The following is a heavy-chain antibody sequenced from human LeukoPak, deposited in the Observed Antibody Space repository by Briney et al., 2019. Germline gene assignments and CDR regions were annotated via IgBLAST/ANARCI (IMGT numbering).Heavy chain of an antibody. CDR2: TYYRSKWYN. J-gene: IGHJ5*02. Sequence: SQTLSLTCAISGDSVSSNSAAWNWIRQSPSRGLEWLGRTYYRSKWYNDYAVSVKSRITINPDTSKNQFSLQLNSVTPEDTAVYYCARGPPPYGSGRGFWFDPWGQGTLVTVSS. CDR3: ARGPPPYGSGRGFWFDP. D-gene: IGHD3-10*01. V-gene: IGHV6-1*01. CDR1: GDSVSSNSAA.